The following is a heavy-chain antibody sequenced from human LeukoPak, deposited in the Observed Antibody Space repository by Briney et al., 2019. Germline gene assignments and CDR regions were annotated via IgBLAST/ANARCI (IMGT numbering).Heavy chain of an antibody. V-gene: IGHV3-23*01. CDR2: ISGHGGST. D-gene: IGHD3-3*01. CDR1: GFTFSSYA. J-gene: IGHJ3*02. CDR3: AKDRIFDYAFDI. Sequence: PGGSLRLSCAASGFTFSSYAMYWVRQSPGKGLEWVSTISGHGGSTYYADSVKGRFTISRDNSKNTLYLQMNSLRAEDTAVYYCAKDRIFDYAFDIWGQGTMVTVSS.